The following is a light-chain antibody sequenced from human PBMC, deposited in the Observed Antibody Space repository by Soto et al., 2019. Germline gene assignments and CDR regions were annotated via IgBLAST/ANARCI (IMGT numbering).Light chain of an antibody. Sequence: EIVMTQSPATLSVSPGDTVTLSCRASQSLGGNLAWYQQKPGQAPRLFIFRASSRATGVPARFSASGSRTEFTLTISELQSEDFAVYYCQQYSKWPPWTFGPGTKVAIK. V-gene: IGKV3-15*01. CDR1: QSLGGN. CDR3: QQYSKWPPWT. J-gene: IGKJ1*01. CDR2: RAS.